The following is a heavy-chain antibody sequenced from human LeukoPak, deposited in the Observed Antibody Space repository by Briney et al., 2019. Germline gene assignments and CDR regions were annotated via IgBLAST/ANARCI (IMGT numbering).Heavy chain of an antibody. CDR1: GFTFSSYA. V-gene: IGHV3-23*01. Sequence: PGGSLRLSCAASGFTFSSYAMSWVRQAPGKGLEWVSGISDSGGTTYYADSVKGRFTISRDNSKTTLYLQMNSLRAEDTAVYYCARDSGHAFDIWGQGTMVTVSS. CDR2: ISDSGGTT. J-gene: IGHJ3*02. CDR3: ARDSGHAFDI.